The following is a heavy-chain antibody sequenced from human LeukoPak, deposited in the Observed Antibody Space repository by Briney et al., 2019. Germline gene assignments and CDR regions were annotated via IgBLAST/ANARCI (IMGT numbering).Heavy chain of an antibody. Sequence: GGSLRLSCAASGFTFSSYGMSWVRQAPGKGLEWVSAISGSGGSTYYADSVKGRFTISRDNSKNTLYLQMNSLTIEDTAVYYCARFVVVTGGAFDYWGLGTLVTVSS. J-gene: IGHJ4*02. CDR1: GFTFSSYG. D-gene: IGHD2-21*02. CDR3: ARFVVVTGGAFDY. V-gene: IGHV3-23*01. CDR2: ISGSGGST.